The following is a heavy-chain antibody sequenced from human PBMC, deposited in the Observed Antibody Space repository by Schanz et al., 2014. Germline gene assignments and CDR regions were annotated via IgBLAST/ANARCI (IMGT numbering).Heavy chain of an antibody. CDR3: ARDRRNADLDY. CDR2: ITYNGGTI. Sequence: VRLVESGGGLVKPGGSLRLSCAASGITFSSHSFNWVRQAPGKGLEWISYITYNGGTIYYADSVKGRFTISRDNAKNSLYLEMNSLRAEDTALYYCARDRRNADLDYWGQGTLVTVSS. CDR1: GITFSSHS. J-gene: IGHJ4*02. V-gene: IGHV3-48*01. D-gene: IGHD1-1*01.